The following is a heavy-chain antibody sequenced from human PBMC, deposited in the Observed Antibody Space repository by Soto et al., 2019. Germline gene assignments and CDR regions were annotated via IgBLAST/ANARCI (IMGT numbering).Heavy chain of an antibody. CDR2: IFYLGSS. CDR1: GDSIISSDFY. V-gene: IGHV4-39*01. J-gene: IGHJ5*02. D-gene: IGHD2-15*01. CDR3: ARHSFALRKNHWFDP. Sequence: PSETLSLTCTVSGDSIISSDFYWGWVRQPPGKGLEWIGSIFYLGSSYYNPSLKSRVTMSVDTSKNQFSLRLRSVTAADTALYFCARHSFALRKNHWFDPWGQGIMVTVS.